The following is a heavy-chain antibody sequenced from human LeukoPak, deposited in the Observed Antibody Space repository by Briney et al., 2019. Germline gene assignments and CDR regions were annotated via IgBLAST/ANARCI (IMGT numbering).Heavy chain of an antibody. J-gene: IGHJ4*02. CDR2: ISGSGGST. V-gene: IGHV3-23*01. Sequence: GGSLRLSCAASGFTFSSYAMSWVRQAPWKGLEWVSAISGSGGSTYYADSVKGRFTISRDNSKNTLYLQMNSLRAEDTAVYYCAKFGGSGWYRGDYWGQGTLVTVSS. CDR3: AKFGGSGWYRGDY. CDR1: GFTFSSYA. D-gene: IGHD6-19*01.